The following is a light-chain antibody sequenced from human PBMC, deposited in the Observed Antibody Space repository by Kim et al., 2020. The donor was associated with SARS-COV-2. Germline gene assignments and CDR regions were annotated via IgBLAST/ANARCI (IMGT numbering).Light chain of an antibody. V-gene: IGLV1-40*01. Sequence: RISIHWTGGGSNIGARCDVSWYKQLPGRAPKVLIYGNNKRPSGVPDRFSGSKSGTSASLAITGLQAEDEADYYCQSYDSSLSGYVFGSGTKVTVL. CDR2: GNN. CDR1: GSNIGARCD. CDR3: QSYDSSLSGYV. J-gene: IGLJ1*01.